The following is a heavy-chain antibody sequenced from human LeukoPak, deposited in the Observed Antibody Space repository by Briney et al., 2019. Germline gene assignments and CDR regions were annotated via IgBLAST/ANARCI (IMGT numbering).Heavy chain of an antibody. V-gene: IGHV4-34*01. J-gene: IGHJ3*02. CDR1: GGSFNGYY. D-gene: IGHD4-17*01. CDR3: ARRPHGDYQGGAFDI. CDR2: INHSGST. Sequence: SSETLSLTCAVYGGSFNGYYWSWIRQPPGKGLEWIGEINHSGSTNYNPSLKSRVTISVDTSKNQFSLKLSSVTAADTAVYYCARRPHGDYQGGAFDIWGQGTMVTVSS.